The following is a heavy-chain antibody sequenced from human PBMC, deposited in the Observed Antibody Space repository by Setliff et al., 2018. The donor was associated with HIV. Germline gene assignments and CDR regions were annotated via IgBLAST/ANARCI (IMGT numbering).Heavy chain of an antibody. J-gene: IGHJ4*02. CDR1: GFPLYTYD. CDR2: ISHGGATK. V-gene: IGHV3-48*04. D-gene: IGHD2-2*01. Sequence: GGSLRLSCEASGFPLYTYDMNWVRQAPGKALEWISFISHGGATKYYADSVKGRFTISRDNAKNSLYLVMNDLRADDTATYYCARDVDVVPAALFDYWGQGTLVTVSS. CDR3: ARDVDVVPAALFDY.